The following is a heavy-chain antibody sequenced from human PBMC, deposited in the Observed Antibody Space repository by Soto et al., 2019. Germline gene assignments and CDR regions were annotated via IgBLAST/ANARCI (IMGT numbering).Heavy chain of an antibody. V-gene: IGHV1-8*01. CDR2: MNPNSGNT. J-gene: IGHJ6*03. CDR3: AREYYDILTGYYSGYYYYMDV. D-gene: IGHD3-9*01. Sequence: ASVKVSCKASGYTFTSYDINWVRQATGQGLEWMGWMNPNSGNTGYAQKFQGRVTMTRNTSISTAYMELSSLRSEDTAVYYCAREYYDILTGYYSGYYYYMDVWGKGTTVTSP. CDR1: GYTFTSYD.